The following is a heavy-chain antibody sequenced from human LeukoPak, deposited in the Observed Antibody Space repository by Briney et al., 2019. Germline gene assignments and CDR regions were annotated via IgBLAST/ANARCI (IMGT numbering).Heavy chain of an antibody. CDR1: GGSISSSSYY. CDR3: ARDRPPAFDI. J-gene: IGHJ3*02. CDR2: IYYSGST. Sequence: SETLSLTCTVSGGSISSSSYYWGWIRQPPGKGLEWIGSIYYSGSTYYNPSLKSRVTISVDTSKNQFSLKLGSVTAADTAVYYCARDRPPAFDIWGQGTMVTVSS. V-gene: IGHV4-39*07.